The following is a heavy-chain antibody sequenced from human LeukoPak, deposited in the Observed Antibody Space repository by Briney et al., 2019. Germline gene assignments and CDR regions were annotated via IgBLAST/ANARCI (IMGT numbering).Heavy chain of an antibody. Sequence: GESLKISCKGSGYSFTSCWIGWVRQRPGKGLEWMGIIYPGDSDTRYSPSFQGQVTISADKSISTAYLQWGSLKASDTAMYYCARGPGSGYYPSYFDYWGQGTLVTVSS. CDR3: ARGPGSGYYPSYFDY. D-gene: IGHD3-3*01. CDR2: IYPGDSDT. V-gene: IGHV5-51*01. CDR1: GYSFTSCW. J-gene: IGHJ4*02.